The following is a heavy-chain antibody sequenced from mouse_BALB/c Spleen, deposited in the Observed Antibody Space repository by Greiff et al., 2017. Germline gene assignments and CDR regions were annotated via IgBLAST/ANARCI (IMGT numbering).Heavy chain of an antibody. Sequence: EVQLQESGTVLARPGASVKMSCKASGYSFTSYWMHWVKQRPGQGLEWIGAIYPGNSDTSYNQKFKGKAKLTAVTSASTAYMELSSLTNEDSAVYYCTRLDYYGSSYWYFDVWGAGTTVTVSS. D-gene: IGHD1-1*01. CDR2: IYPGNSDT. V-gene: IGHV1-5*01. CDR1: GYSFTSYW. J-gene: IGHJ1*01. CDR3: TRLDYYGSSYWYFDV.